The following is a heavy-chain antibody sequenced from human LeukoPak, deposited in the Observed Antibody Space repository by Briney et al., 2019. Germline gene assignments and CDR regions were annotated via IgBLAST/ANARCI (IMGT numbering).Heavy chain of an antibody. Sequence: ASVKVSCKASGGTFSSYAISWVRQAPGQGLEWMGRIIPIFGTANYAQKFQGRVTITADESTSTAYMELSSLRSEDTAVYYCATEYYGDYVEGGNWGQGTLVTVSS. CDR1: GGTFSSYA. D-gene: IGHD4-17*01. J-gene: IGHJ4*02. CDR2: IIPIFGTA. V-gene: IGHV1-69*13. CDR3: ATEYYGDYVEGGN.